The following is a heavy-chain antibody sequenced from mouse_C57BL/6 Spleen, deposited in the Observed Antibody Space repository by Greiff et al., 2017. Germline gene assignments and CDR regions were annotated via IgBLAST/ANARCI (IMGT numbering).Heavy chain of an antibody. D-gene: IGHD2-4*01. V-gene: IGHV7-1*01. CDR3: AREYDYDDAMDY. CDR2: SRNKANDYTT. Sequence: EVQLVESGGGLVQSGRSLRLSCATSGFTFSDFYMEWVRQAPGKGLEWIAASRNKANDYTTEYSASVKGRFIVSRDTSQSILYLQMNALRAEDTAIYYCAREYDYDDAMDYWGQGTSVTVSS. CDR1: GFTFSDFY. J-gene: IGHJ4*01.